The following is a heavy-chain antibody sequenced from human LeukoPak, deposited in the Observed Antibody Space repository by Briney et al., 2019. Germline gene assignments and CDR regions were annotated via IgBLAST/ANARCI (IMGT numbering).Heavy chain of an antibody. J-gene: IGHJ3*02. CDR3: TRLISASNAFDI. V-gene: IGHV5-51*01. CDR1: GYTFTNYW. CDR2: IFRGDSET. Sequence: GESLKISCQGSGYTFTNYWIGWVRQMPGKGLEWMGIIFRGDSETRYSPSFQGQVTISADKSISTAYLQWSSLKASDSAIYYCTRLISASNAFDIWGQGTMVTVSS. D-gene: IGHD6-25*01.